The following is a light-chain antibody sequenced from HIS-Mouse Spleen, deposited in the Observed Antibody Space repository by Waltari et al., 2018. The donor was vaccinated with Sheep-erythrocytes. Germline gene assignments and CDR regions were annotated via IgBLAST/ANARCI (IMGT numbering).Light chain of an antibody. CDR2: GAS. Sequence: EIVLTQSPGTLSLSPGERATLSCRASQSVSSSYLAWYQPKPGQAPRLLIYGASSRATGIPDRFSGSGSVTDFTLTISRLEPEDFAVYYCQQYGSSRQQTFTFGPGTKVDIK. CDR3: QQYGSSRQQTFT. V-gene: IGKV3-20*01. J-gene: IGKJ3*01. CDR1: QSVSSSY.